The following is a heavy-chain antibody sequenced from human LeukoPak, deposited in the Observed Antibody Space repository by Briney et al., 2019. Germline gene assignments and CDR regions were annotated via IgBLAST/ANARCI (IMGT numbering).Heavy chain of an antibody. CDR1: SWSLSGYS. CDR3: TRQSGTVTPIDY. J-gene: IGHJ4*02. V-gene: IGHV4-34*01. D-gene: IGHD4-17*01. CDR2: ISHSGIT. Sequence: PSETLSLTCAVSSWSLSGYSWGWIRQPPGKGLEWVGEISHSGITNYNASLKGRVTISLKKSEIQFSLMLSSVTAADTAVYYCTRQSGTVTPIDYWSQGTLVTVSS.